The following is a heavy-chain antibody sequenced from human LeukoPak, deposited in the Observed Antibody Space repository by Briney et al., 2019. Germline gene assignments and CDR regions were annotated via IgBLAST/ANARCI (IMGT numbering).Heavy chain of an antibody. J-gene: IGHJ4*01. V-gene: IGHV3-30*03. CDR1: GFTFSSYG. D-gene: IGHD2-15*01. CDR3: ARDYQWWTHFDY. Sequence: GGSLPVSSAASGFTFSSYGMHWVRQAPGKGLEWVAVISYDGSNKYYADSVKGRFTISRDNSKNILYLQMSSLRAEDTAVYYCARDYQWWTHFDYWGPGIL. CDR2: ISYDGSNK.